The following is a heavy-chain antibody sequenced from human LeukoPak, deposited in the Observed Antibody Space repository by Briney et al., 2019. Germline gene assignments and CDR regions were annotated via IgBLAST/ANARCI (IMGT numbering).Heavy chain of an antibody. V-gene: IGHV1-8*01. CDR3: ARGPLLWFGDPSWYFDY. CDR1: GYTFTSYD. CDR2: MNPNSGNT. D-gene: IGHD3-10*01. J-gene: IGHJ4*02. Sequence: ASVKVSCKASGYTFTSYDINWVRQATGQGLEWMGWMNPNSGNTGYAQKFQGRVTMTRNASISTAYMELSSLRSEDTAVYHCARGPLLWFGDPSWYFDYWGQGTLVTVSS.